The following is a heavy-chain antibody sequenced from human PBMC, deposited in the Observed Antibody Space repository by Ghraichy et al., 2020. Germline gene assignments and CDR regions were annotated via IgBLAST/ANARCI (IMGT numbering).Heavy chain of an antibody. V-gene: IGHV3-23*01. J-gene: IGHJ4*02. CDR3: AKRLLSGYYPDHFDY. D-gene: IGHD3-22*01. Sequence: GGSLRLSCAASGFTFSSYAMSWVRQAPGKGLEWVSAISGSGGSTYYADSVKGRFTISRDNSKNTLYLQMNSLRAEDTAVYYCAKRLLSGYYPDHFDYWGQGTLVTVSS. CDR2: ISGSGGST. CDR1: GFTFSSYA.